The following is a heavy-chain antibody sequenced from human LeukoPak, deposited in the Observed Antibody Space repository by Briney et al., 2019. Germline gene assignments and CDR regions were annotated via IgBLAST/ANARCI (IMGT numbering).Heavy chain of an antibody. CDR1: GFTFSSYT. D-gene: IGHD3-16*01. CDR3: ARGRLGEQEFDY. V-gene: IGHV3-30*04. J-gene: IGHJ4*02. CDR2: ISYDGSNK. Sequence: GGSLRLSCAASGFTFSSYTMHWVRQAPGKGLEWVAFISYDGSNKYYADSVKGRFTISRDNSKNTLYLQMNSLRAEDTAVYYCARGRLGEQEFDYWGQGTLVTVSS.